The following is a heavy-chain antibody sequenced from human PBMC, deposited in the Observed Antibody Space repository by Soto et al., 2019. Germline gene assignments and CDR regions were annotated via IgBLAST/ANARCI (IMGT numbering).Heavy chain of an antibody. V-gene: IGHV4-39*01. CDR3: VRRQFREFDFGSSSIWFDP. CDR2: IYYSGST. Sequence: SETLSLTCTDSGGSISSNSYYWDWIRQPPGKGLEWIGSIYYSGSTYYNPSLKSRVTISVDTSKNQFSLKLSSVTAADTAVYYCVRRQFREFDFGSSSIWFDPWGQGTLVTVSS. D-gene: IGHD6-6*01. J-gene: IGHJ5*02. CDR1: GGSISSNSYY.